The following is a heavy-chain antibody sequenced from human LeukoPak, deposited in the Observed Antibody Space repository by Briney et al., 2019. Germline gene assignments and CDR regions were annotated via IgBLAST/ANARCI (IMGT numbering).Heavy chain of an antibody. Sequence: SVKVSCKASGFTFTSSAMQWVRQARGQRLEWIGWIVVGSGNTNYAQKFQERVTITRDMSTSTAYMELSSLRSEDTAVYYCATDRDGYMFYFDYWGQGTLVTVSS. CDR1: GFTFTSSA. D-gene: IGHD5-24*01. CDR3: ATDRDGYMFYFDY. V-gene: IGHV1-58*02. J-gene: IGHJ4*02. CDR2: IVVGSGNT.